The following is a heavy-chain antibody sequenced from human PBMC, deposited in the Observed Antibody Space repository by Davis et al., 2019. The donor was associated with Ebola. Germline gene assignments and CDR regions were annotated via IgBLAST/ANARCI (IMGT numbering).Heavy chain of an antibody. CDR3: ARPGYCSGGSCYGGGSDAFDI. Sequence: GESLKISCKGSGYSFTSYWIGWVRQMPGKGLEWMGIIYPGDSDTRYSPSFQGQVTISADKSISTAYLQWSSLKASDTAMYYCARPGYCSGGSCYGGGSDAFDIWGQGTMVTVSS. D-gene: IGHD2-15*01. CDR2: IYPGDSDT. CDR1: GYSFTSYW. J-gene: IGHJ3*02. V-gene: IGHV5-51*01.